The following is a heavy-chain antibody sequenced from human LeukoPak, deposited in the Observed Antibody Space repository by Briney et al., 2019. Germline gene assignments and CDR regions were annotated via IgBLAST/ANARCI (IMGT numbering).Heavy chain of an antibody. CDR1: GGSISSSSYY. CDR3: ARSRIAVAGLIHY. D-gene: IGHD6-19*01. CDR2: IYYSGST. Sequence: SETLSLTCTVSGGSISSSSYYWGWIRQPPGKGLEWIGSIYYSGSTYYNPSLKSRVTISVDTSTNQFSLKLSSVTAADTAVYYCARSRIAVAGLIHYWGQGTLGTVSS. V-gene: IGHV4-39*07. J-gene: IGHJ4*02.